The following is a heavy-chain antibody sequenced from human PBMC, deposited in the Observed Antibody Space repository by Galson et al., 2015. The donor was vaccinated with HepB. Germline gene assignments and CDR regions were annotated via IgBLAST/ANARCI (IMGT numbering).Heavy chain of an antibody. J-gene: IGHJ3*02. CDR2: ISGSGSTI. Sequence: SLRLSCAVSGLTFSSYSMDWVRQAPGKGLEWVSYISGSGSTIYYADSVKGRFTISRDNARNSLYLQMNSLRAEDTAVYYCARALAGAIYRSGWYDAFDIWGQGTMVTVSS. V-gene: IGHV3-48*01. CDR1: GLTFSSYS. D-gene: IGHD6-19*01. CDR3: ARALAGAIYRSGWYDAFDI.